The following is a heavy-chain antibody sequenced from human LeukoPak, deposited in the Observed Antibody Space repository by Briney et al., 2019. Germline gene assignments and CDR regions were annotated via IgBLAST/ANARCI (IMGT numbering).Heavy chain of an antibody. CDR3: AIRRYLAGFDY. CDR1: GFTFSSYW. V-gene: IGHV3-74*01. CDR2: INSDGSSI. Sequence: GGSLRLSCAASGFTFSSYWMHWVRQAPRKGLVWVSRINSDGSSISYADSVKGRFTISRDNAKNTLYLQMNSLRAEDTAVYYCAIRRYLAGFDYWGQGTLVTVSS. J-gene: IGHJ4*02. D-gene: IGHD3-16*02.